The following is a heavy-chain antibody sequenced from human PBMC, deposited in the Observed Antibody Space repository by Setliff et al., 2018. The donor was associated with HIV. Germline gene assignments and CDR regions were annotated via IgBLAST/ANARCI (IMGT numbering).Heavy chain of an antibody. CDR2: IIPIFGTA. V-gene: IGHV1-69*05. CDR1: GGAFSSYA. Sequence: GASVKVSCKASGGAFSSYALSWVRQAPGQGLEWMGGIIPIFGTANYAQKFQGRVTITTDESTSTAYMELSSLRSEDTAVYYCARDGGPGSAWGDYSYYYTMDVWGKGTTVTVSS. CDR3: ARDGGPGSAWGDYSYYYTMDV. D-gene: IGHD6-19*01. J-gene: IGHJ6*03.